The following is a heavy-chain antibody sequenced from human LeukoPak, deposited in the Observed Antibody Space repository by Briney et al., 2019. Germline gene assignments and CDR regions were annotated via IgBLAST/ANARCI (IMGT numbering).Heavy chain of an antibody. Sequence: GESLKISCKGSGYSFTSYWIGWVRQMPGKGLEWMGIIYPGDSDTRYSPSFQGQVTISADKSISTAYLQWSSLKASDTAMYYCARASFFRGYYYYGMDVWGQGTTVTVSS. J-gene: IGHJ6*02. CDR3: ARASFFRGYYYYGMDV. V-gene: IGHV5-51*01. D-gene: IGHD3-10*01. CDR2: IYPGDSDT. CDR1: GYSFTSYW.